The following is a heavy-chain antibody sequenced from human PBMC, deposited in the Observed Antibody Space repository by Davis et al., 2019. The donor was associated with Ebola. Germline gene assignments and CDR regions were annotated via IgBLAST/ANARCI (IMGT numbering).Heavy chain of an antibody. CDR2: VILVFGTI. J-gene: IGHJ4*02. Sequence: SVKVSCKASGGTFSNSIISWVQQAPGQGLEWMGGVILVFGTITYAERFQGRVTITADESTNTVYMELTSLGSEDTAVYYCARESGAGGSFDHWGQGTPVTVSS. CDR1: GGTFSNSI. V-gene: IGHV1-69*13. D-gene: IGHD7-27*01. CDR3: ARESGAGGSFDH.